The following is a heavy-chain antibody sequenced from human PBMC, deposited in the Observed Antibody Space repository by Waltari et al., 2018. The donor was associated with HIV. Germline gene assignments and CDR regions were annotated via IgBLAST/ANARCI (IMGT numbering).Heavy chain of an antibody. CDR1: GGSFSGFF. D-gene: IGHD3-3*01. CDR3: ARSEGSGFSAVDY. J-gene: IGHJ4*02. V-gene: IGHV4-34*01. CDR2: INHSGST. Sequence: QVQLQQWGAGLLESSETLSLTCAVYGGSFSGFFWTWIRQSPGKGLEWLGQINHSGSTNYNPSLQSRLTLSVDTSKNQFSLKLASVTVADTAVYYCARSEGSGFSAVDYWGQGTLVTVAS.